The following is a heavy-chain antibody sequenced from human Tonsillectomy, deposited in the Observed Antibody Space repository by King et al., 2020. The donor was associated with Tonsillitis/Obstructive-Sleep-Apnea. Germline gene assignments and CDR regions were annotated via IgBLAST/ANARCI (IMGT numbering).Heavy chain of an antibody. CDR1: GFTFSCYS. Sequence: VQLVESGGGLVKPGGSLRLSCAASGFTFSCYSMNLVRQAPGRGLEGVSSISSSSSHIYYADSLKGRFTIFIDNAKNSLYLQMDSLRAEDTAVYYCARVSLDYGANSAFDYWGQGTLVTVSS. D-gene: IGHD4-23*01. CDR2: ISSSSSHI. V-gene: IGHV3-21*01. CDR3: ARVSLDYGANSAFDY. J-gene: IGHJ4*02.